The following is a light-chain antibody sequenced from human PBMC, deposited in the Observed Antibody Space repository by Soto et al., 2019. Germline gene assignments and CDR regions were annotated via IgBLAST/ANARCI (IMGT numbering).Light chain of an antibody. CDR1: SSDVGGYNN. CDR2: EVS. CDR3: SSYTTSSTLVV. J-gene: IGLJ2*01. Sequence: QSVLTQPASVSGSPGQSITISCTGTSSDVGGYNNVSWYQQHPVKAPKLMIYEVSNRPSGVSNRFSGSKSGNTASLTISGLQAEDEADYYCSSYTTSSTLVVFGGGTKVTVL. V-gene: IGLV2-14*01.